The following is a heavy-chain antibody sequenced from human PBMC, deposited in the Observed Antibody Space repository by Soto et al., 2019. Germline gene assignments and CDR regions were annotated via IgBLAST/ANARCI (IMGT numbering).Heavy chain of an antibody. D-gene: IGHD6-19*01. CDR1: VGSISSSNW. CDR3: AREGHSSGWTIDY. J-gene: IGHJ4*02. V-gene: IGHV4-4*02. Sequence: PSETVSLTCAVSVGSISSSNWWSWVRQPPGKGLEWIGEIYHSGSTNYNPSLKSRVTISVDKSKNQFSLKLSSVTAADTAVYYCAREGHSSGWTIDYWGQGTLVTVSS. CDR2: IYHSGST.